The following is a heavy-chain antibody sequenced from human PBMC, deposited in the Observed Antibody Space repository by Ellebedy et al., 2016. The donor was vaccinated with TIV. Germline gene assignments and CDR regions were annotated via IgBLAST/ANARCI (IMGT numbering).Heavy chain of an antibody. V-gene: IGHV3-21*01. J-gene: IGHJ4*02. CDR2: ISSSGDSI. Sequence: GGSLRLXXSASGFTFNIYSMNWVRQAPGKGLEWVSSISSSGDSIHYAESVKGRFTISRDNAKKSLYLQMDSLRAEDTAVYYCARVGSPLRNIHFFDQWGQGTLVTVSS. CDR3: ARVGSPLRNIHFFDQ. CDR1: GFTFNIYS. D-gene: IGHD4-17*01.